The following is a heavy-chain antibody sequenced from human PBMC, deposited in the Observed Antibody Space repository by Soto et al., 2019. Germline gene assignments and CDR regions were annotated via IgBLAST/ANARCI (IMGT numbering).Heavy chain of an antibody. CDR2: ISNDGTNK. V-gene: IGHV3-30*03. D-gene: IGHD6-6*01. Sequence: QVQLVESGGGVVQPGRSLRLSCAASGFIFSSYGMHWVRQAPGKGLEWVAVISNDGTNKYYADSVKGRFTISRDQSKNTLYPQMNSLRREDTAVYYGARPRRDFYYYSGMDVWGQGATVTVSS. CDR1: GFIFSSYG. J-gene: IGHJ6*02. CDR3: ARPRRDFYYYSGMDV.